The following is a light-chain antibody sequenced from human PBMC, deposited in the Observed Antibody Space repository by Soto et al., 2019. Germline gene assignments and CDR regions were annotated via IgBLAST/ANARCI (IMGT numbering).Light chain of an antibody. V-gene: IGLV1-40*01. CDR1: SSNIGAGYD. J-gene: IGLJ1*01. CDR2: GNS. CDR3: QSYDSSLHV. Sequence: QSVLTQPPSVSGPPGQRVTISCTGSSSNIGAGYDVHWYQQLPGTAPKLLIYGNSNRPSGVPDRFSGSKSGTSASLAITGLQAEDEADYYCQSYDSSLHVFGTGTKVTVL.